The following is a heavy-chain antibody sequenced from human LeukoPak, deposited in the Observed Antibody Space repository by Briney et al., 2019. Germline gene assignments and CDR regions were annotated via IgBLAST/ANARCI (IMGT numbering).Heavy chain of an antibody. CDR1: GFTFSSYD. CDR2: IRYDGSNK. V-gene: IGHV3-30*02. Sequence: PGGSLRLSCAASGFTFSSYDMNWVRQAPGKGLEWVAFIRYDGSNKYFAESVKGRFTISRDNSKNTLYLQMNSLRAEDTALYYCAKDPDGLRGFLTGYDYWGQGTLVTVSS. CDR3: AKDPDGLRGFLTGYDY. D-gene: IGHD3-9*01. J-gene: IGHJ4*02.